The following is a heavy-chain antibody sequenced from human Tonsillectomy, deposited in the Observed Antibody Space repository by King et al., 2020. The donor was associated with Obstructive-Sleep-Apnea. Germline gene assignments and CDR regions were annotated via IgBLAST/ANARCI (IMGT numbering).Heavy chain of an antibody. D-gene: IGHD3-16*01. J-gene: IGHJ4*02. V-gene: IGHV1-18*04. CDR2: ISAYNGIT. CDR1: GYTFTNYG. Sequence: VQLVESGAEVKKPGASVKVSCKASGYTFTNYGISWVRQAPGQGLEWMGWISAYNGITNFAQKLQGRVTMTTDTSTSTAYIELWSLRSDDTAVYYCAREAGGLYGFDYWGQGTLVTVSS. CDR3: AREAGGLYGFDY.